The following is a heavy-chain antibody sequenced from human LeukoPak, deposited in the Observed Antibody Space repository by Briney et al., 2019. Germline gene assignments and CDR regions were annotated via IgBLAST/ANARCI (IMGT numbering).Heavy chain of an antibody. Sequence: SVKVSCKASGGTFSSYAISWVRQAPGQGLEWMGGIIPIFGTANYAQKFQGRVTITADESTSTAYMELSSLRSEDTAIYYCATGGLGISPFEYWGQGTLVTVSS. D-gene: IGHD3/OR15-3a*01. CDR1: GGTFSSYA. J-gene: IGHJ4*02. CDR3: ATGGLGISPFEY. CDR2: IIPIFGTA. V-gene: IGHV1-69*13.